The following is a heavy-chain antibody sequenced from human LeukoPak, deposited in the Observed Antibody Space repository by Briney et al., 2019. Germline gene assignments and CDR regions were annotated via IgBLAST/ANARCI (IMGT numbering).Heavy chain of an antibody. CDR3: ARVRPQTYYYGSGSYSDY. J-gene: IGHJ4*02. CDR2: IWYDGSNK. Sequence: GGSLRLSCAASGFTFSSYGMHWVRQAPGKGLEWVAVIWYDGSNKYYADSVKGRFTISRDNSKNTLYLQMNSLRAEDTAVYYCARVRPQTYYYGSGSYSDYWGQGTLVTVSS. CDR1: GFTFSSYG. D-gene: IGHD3-10*01. V-gene: IGHV3-33*01.